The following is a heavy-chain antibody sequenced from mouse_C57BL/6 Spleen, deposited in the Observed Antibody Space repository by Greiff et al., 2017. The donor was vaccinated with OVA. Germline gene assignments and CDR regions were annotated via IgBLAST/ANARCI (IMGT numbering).Heavy chain of an antibody. D-gene: IGHD2-3*01. Sequence: VQLQQSGAELVKPGASVKLSCTASGFNIKDYYMHWVKQRTEQGLEWIGRIDPEDGETKYAPKFQGKATIKADTSSNKAYLQLSSLTSDDTAAYYCARDDYGYYVPFAYWGQGTLVTVSA. CDR3: ARDDYGYYVPFAY. CDR2: IDPEDGET. J-gene: IGHJ3*01. CDR1: GFNIKDYY. V-gene: IGHV14-2*01.